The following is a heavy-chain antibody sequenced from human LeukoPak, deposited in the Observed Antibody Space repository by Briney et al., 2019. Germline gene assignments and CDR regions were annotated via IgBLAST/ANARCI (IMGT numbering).Heavy chain of an antibody. V-gene: IGHV3-21*01. CDR3: ARDLVAAQGDY. Sequence: GGSLRLSCAASGFTSSSYSMNWVRQAPGKGLEWVSSISSSSSYIYYADSVKGRFTISRDNAKNSLYLQMNSLRAEDTAVYYCARDLVAAQGDYWGQGTLVTVSS. CDR1: GFTSSSYS. J-gene: IGHJ4*02. D-gene: IGHD6-6*01. CDR2: ISSSSSYI.